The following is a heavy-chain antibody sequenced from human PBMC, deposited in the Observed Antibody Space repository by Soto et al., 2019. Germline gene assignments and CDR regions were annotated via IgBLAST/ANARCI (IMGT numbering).Heavy chain of an antibody. Sequence: SETLSLTCAVYGGSFSGYYWSWIRQPPGKGLEWIGEINHSGSTNYNPSLKSRVTISVDMSKNQFSLKLSSVTAADTAVYYCARTRMLYPYYYGSGSYYFDYWGQGTLVTVSS. J-gene: IGHJ4*02. D-gene: IGHD3-10*01. CDR2: INHSGST. V-gene: IGHV4-34*01. CDR1: GGSFSGYY. CDR3: ARTRMLYPYYYGSGSYYFDY.